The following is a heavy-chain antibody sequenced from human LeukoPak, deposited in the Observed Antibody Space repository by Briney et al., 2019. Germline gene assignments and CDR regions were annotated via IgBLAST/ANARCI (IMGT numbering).Heavy chain of an antibody. Sequence: SETLSLTCTVSGGSISSYYWSWIRQPPGKGLEWIGYIYYSGSTNYNPSLKSRVTISVDTSKNQFSLKLSSVTADDTAVYYCARDNDYYDSSGYYYYPDYWGQGTLVTVSS. CDR1: GGSISSYY. J-gene: IGHJ4*02. CDR2: IYYSGST. CDR3: ARDNDYYDSSGYYYYPDY. D-gene: IGHD3-22*01. V-gene: IGHV4-59*01.